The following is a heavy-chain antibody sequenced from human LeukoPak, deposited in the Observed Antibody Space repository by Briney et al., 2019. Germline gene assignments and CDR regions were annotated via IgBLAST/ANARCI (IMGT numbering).Heavy chain of an antibody. V-gene: IGHV3-13*01. CDR1: GFTIGGHD. CDR2: VSAGHHA. D-gene: IGHD5-18*01. J-gene: IGHJ4*02. CDR3: VREARGYHYTYFDY. Sequence: GGSLSLSCTASGFTIGGHDMHWIRHNTGDGLEWVAAVSAGHHAFYAGSVKGRFTVSREDAKNSLYLQMNSLRAGDTAVYYCVREARGYHYTYFDYWGQGSLVTVSS.